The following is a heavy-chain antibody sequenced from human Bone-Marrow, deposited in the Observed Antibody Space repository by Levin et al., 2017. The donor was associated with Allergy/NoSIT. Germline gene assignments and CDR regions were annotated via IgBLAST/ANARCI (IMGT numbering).Heavy chain of an antibody. CDR3: AREVAYDGPSDYSGMDV. CDR1: GGSISSSSYY. V-gene: IGHV4-39*07. J-gene: IGHJ6*02. CDR2: IYYSGST. Sequence: SQTLSLTCTVSGGSISSSSYYWGWIRQPPGKGLEWIGTIYYSGSTHYNPSLKSRVTISIDMSKNQFSLKLSSVTAADTAVYYCAREVAYDGPSDYSGMDVWGQGTTVTVSS. D-gene: IGHD5-12*01.